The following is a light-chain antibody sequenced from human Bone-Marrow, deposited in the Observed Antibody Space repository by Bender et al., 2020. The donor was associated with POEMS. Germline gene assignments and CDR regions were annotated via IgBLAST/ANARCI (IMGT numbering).Light chain of an antibody. CDR3: TSYSGTNRV. CDR1: SSDLGRYNS. J-gene: IGLJ3*02. Sequence: QSALTQPASVSGSPGQSITISCTGISSDLGRYNSVSWYQQHPGKAPKLMIYEVTNRPSGVPDRFSGSKSGNTASLTVSGLQVEDDADYYCTSYSGTNRVFGGGTKLTVL. V-gene: IGLV2-8*01. CDR2: EVT.